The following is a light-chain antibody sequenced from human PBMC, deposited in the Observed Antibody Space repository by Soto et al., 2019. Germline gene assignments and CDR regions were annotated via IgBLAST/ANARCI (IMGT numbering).Light chain of an antibody. CDR1: QDISSA. V-gene: IGKV1-13*02. CDR2: DAS. J-gene: IGKJ4*01. CDR3: QQFNSYPLT. Sequence: AIPLTQSPSSLSASVGDRVTITCRASQDISSALAWYQQKPGKAPNLLIYDASSLEGGVPSRFSGSGSGTDFTLTISSLQPEDFATYYCQQFNSYPLTFGGGTKVEIK.